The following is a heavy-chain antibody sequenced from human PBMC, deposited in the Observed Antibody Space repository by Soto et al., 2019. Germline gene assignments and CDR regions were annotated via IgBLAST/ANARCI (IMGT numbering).Heavy chain of an antibody. CDR1: GYTFNADA. D-gene: IGHD1-26*01. V-gene: IGHV1-3*01. Sequence: QVQLVQSGAEVKPPGASVKVSCRTSGYTFNADALHWVRQAPGQGLEWMGWVNGANGVTKFSQKFQGRVTITRDTFATTAYMELSSLRSEDTAVYFCARTNSGTHRYAAFDMWGQGTTVTVAS. CDR3: ARTNSGTHRYAAFDM. J-gene: IGHJ3*02. CDR2: VNGANGVT.